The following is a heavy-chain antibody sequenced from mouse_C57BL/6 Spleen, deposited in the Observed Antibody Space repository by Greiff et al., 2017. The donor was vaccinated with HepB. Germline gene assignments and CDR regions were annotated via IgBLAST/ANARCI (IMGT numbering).Heavy chain of an antibody. CDR2: IRNKANGYTT. CDR1: GFTFTDYY. Sequence: EVQLQESGGGLVQPGGSLSLSCAASGFTFTDYYMSWVRQPPGKALEWLGFIRNKANGYTTEYSASVKGRFTISRDNSQSILYLQMNALRAEDSATYYCARYNGYDDYFDYWGQGTTLTVSS. J-gene: IGHJ2*01. CDR3: ARYNGYDDYFDY. D-gene: IGHD2-2*01. V-gene: IGHV7-3*01.